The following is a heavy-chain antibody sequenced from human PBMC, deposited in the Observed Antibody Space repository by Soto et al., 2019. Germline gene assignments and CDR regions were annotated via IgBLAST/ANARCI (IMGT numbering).Heavy chain of an antibody. V-gene: IGHV1-69*01. D-gene: IGHD1-26*01. Sequence: VQLVQSGAEVKQPGSSVKVSCKASGGTFSSYSINWVRQAPGQGLEWMGEIIPIFGTANYAQKFQGRVTITADESTSTAYMELSSLRSEDTAVYYCARDGGRHSGGMDYWGQGTLVTVSS. CDR2: IIPIFGTA. J-gene: IGHJ4*02. CDR1: GGTFSSYS. CDR3: ARDGGRHSGGMDY.